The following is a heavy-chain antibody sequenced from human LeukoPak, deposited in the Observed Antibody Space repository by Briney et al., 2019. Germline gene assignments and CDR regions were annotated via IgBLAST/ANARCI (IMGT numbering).Heavy chain of an antibody. V-gene: IGHV3-74*01. CDR2: MNEYSTTI. CDR3: ARGGINPVDH. Sequence: GGSLRLSCAASGFPFNSFWMHWVRQAPGKGLVWVSDMNEYSTTIRYADSVKGRFTISRDNAKSILYLQMNNLRAEDTAMYFCARGGINPVDHWGQGTLVTVSS. D-gene: IGHD3-16*01. CDR1: GFPFNSFW. J-gene: IGHJ4*02.